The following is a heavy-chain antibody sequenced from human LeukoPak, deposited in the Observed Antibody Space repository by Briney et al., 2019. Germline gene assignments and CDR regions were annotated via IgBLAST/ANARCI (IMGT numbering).Heavy chain of an antibody. V-gene: IGHV3-64*01. CDR2: VSSNGGST. J-gene: IGHJ4*02. Sequence: GGSLRLSCAASGFTFSSYAMHWVRQATGKGLEYVSGVSSNGGSTYYANSVKGRFTISRDNSKNTLYLQMGRLRAQEMAVSSCASPASPSSSWYYFDYWGQGTLVTVSS. D-gene: IGHD6-13*01. CDR1: GFTFSSYA. CDR3: ASPASPSSSWYYFDY.